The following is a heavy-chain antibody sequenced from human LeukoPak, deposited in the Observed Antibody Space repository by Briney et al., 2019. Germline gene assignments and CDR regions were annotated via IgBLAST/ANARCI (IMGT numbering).Heavy chain of an antibody. J-gene: IGHJ4*02. CDR2: IYYSGST. CDR1: GGSISSSSYY. D-gene: IGHD6-13*01. V-gene: IGHV4-39*07. Sequence: SETLSLTCTVSGGSISSSSYYWGWIRQPPGKGLEWIGSIYYSGSTYYNPSLKSRVTISVDTSKNQFSLKLSSVTAADTAVYYCARVRSGSWVGYFDYWGQGTLVTVSS. CDR3: ARVRSGSWVGYFDY.